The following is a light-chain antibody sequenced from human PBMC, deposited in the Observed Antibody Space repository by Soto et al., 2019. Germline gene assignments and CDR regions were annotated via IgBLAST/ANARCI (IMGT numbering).Light chain of an antibody. CDR3: HQYNNWPPWT. V-gene: IGKV1-39*01. CDR1: QSISSY. J-gene: IGKJ1*01. CDR2: AAS. Sequence: DIQMTQSPSTLSASVGDRVTITCRASQSISSYLNWYQQKPGKAPKLLIYAASSLQSGVPSRFSGSGSGTGFTLTISSLQPEDFAVYYCHQYNNWPPWTFGQGTKVDI.